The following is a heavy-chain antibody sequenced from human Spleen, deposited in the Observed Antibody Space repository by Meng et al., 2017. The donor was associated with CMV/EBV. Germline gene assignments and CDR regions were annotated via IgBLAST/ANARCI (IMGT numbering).Heavy chain of an antibody. CDR1: GGSFSGYY. CDR3: ASYDFWSGYYFDY. CDR2: IYYSGST. J-gene: IGHJ4*02. Sequence: GSLRLSCAVYGGSFSGYYWRWIRQPPGKGLEWIGNIYYSGSTYYNPSLKSRVTISVDTSKNQFSLKLSSVTAADTAVYYCASYDFWSGYYFDYWGQGTLVTVSS. V-gene: IGHV4-34*01. D-gene: IGHD3-3*01.